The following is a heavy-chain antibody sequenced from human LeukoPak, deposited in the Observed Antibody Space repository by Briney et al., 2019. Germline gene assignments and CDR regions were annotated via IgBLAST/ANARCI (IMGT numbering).Heavy chain of an antibody. V-gene: IGHV4-30-2*01. D-gene: IGHD4-17*01. Sequence: SQTLSLTCAVSGGSISSGGYSWSWIPQPPGKGLEWIGYIYHSGSTYYNPSLKSRVTISVDRSKNQFSLKLSSVTAADTAVYYCASTSTVTTGYYYSGMDVWGQGTTVTVSS. CDR2: IYHSGST. J-gene: IGHJ6*02. CDR1: GGSISSGGYS. CDR3: ASTSTVTTGYYYSGMDV.